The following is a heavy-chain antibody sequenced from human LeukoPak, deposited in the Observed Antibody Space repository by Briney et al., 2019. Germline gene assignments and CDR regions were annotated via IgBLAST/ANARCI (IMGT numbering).Heavy chain of an antibody. CDR2: IYYSGNT. Sequence: SETLSLICTVSGGPISRSSYHWGWIRQPPGKGLEWIGSIYYSGNTYYSPSLKSRVTISVDMSTNQFSLRLSSGTAADTAVYYCARQGGGFSNDYWGKGTLVTVSS. V-gene: IGHV4-39*01. J-gene: IGHJ4*02. CDR1: GGPISRSSYH. CDR3: ARQGGGFSNDY. D-gene: IGHD6-13*01.